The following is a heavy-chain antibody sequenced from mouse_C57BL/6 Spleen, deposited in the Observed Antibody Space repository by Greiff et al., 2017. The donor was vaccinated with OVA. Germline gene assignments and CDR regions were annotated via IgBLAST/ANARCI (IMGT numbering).Heavy chain of an antibody. CDR2: INPGSGGT. CDR3: ARDYDLWYFDV. Sequence: VKLQESGAELVRPGTSVKVSCKASGYAFTNYLIAWVKQRPGQGLEWIGVINPGSGGTNYNEKFKGKATLTADKSSSTAYMQLSSLTSEDSAVYFCARDYDLWYFDVWGTGTTVTVSS. V-gene: IGHV1-54*01. CDR1: GYAFTNYL. D-gene: IGHD2-4*01. J-gene: IGHJ1*03.